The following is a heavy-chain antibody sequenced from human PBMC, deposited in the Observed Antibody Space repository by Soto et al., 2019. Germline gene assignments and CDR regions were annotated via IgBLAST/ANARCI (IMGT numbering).Heavy chain of an antibody. J-gene: IGHJ3*01. Sequence: VQLLESGGGLVQPGGSLRLSCAASGFSFNNHAMTWVRQAPGTGLEWVSGISGSGSTTHYADSVKGRFTISRDNSKDTLYLQMNSLRPEDTAVYYCAKDRLMLTMVVVGAFDFWGLGTMVTVSS. CDR2: ISGSGSTT. CDR3: AKDRLMLTMVVVGAFDF. CDR1: GFSFNNHA. D-gene: IGHD3-22*01. V-gene: IGHV3-23*01.